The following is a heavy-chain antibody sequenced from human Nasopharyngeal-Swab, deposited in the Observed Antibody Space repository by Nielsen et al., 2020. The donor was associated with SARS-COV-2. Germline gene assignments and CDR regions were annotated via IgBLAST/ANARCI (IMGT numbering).Heavy chain of an antibody. Sequence: VSKPPGKGLEWVAVISYDGSNKYYADSVKGRFTISRDNSKNTLYLQMNSLRAEDTAVYYCAKEEQLFDYWGQGTLVTVSS. D-gene: IGHD1/OR15-1a*01. CDR2: ISYDGSNK. CDR3: AKEEQLFDY. V-gene: IGHV3-30*18. J-gene: IGHJ4*02.